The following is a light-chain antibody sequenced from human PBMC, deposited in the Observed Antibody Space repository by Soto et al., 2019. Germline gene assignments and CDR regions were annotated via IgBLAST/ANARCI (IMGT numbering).Light chain of an antibody. CDR1: SSDVGSYNL. CDR2: EVS. CDR3: CSYAGSTTFYV. J-gene: IGLJ1*01. V-gene: IGLV2-23*02. Sequence: QSVLTQPASMSGSPGQSITISCTGTSSDVGSYNLVSWHQQHPGKAPKLMIYEVSKRPSGVSNRFSGSKSGNTASLTNSGLQAEDEADYYCCSYAGSTTFYVFGTGTKVTVL.